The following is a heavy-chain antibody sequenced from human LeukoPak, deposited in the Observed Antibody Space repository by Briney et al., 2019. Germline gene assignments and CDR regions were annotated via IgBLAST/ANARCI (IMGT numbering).Heavy chain of an antibody. J-gene: IGHJ6*02. V-gene: IGHV1-58*01. CDR3: AAGLRGPTVTGKYYYGMDV. CDR2: IVVGSGNT. D-gene: IGHD4-11*01. Sequence: ASVKVSCKASGFTFTKSALQWVRQARGQRLEWIGWIVVGSGNTDYAQKFQERVTITRDMFTSTAYMELSSLRSEDTAVYYCAAGLRGPTVTGKYYYGMDVWGQGTTVTVSS. CDR1: GFTFTKSA.